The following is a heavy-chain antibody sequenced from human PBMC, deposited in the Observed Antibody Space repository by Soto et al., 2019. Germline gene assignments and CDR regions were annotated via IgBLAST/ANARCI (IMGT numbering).Heavy chain of an antibody. D-gene: IGHD1-26*01. V-gene: IGHV3-23*01. J-gene: IGHJ4*02. CDR3: AKAGSIVGATRGHYYFDY. CDR1: GFTFSSYA. Sequence: GGSLRLSCAASGFTFSSYAMSWVRQAPGKGLEWVSAISGSGGSTYYADSVKGRFTISRDNSKNTLYLQMNSLGAEDTAVYYCAKAGSIVGATRGHYYFDYWGQGTLVTVSS. CDR2: ISGSGGST.